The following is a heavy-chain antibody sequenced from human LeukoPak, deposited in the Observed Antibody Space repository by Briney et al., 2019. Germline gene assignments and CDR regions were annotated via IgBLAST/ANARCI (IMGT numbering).Heavy chain of an antibody. CDR2: IYYSGST. D-gene: IGHD6-25*01. J-gene: IGHJ2*01. Sequence: SETLSLTCTVSGGSISSYYWSWIRQPPGKGLEWIGYIYYSGSTNYNPSLKSRGTISVDTSKNQFSLKLSSVTAADTAVYYCAREAAATSLWGRGTLVTVSS. CDR1: GGSISSYY. CDR3: AREAAATSL. V-gene: IGHV4-59*01.